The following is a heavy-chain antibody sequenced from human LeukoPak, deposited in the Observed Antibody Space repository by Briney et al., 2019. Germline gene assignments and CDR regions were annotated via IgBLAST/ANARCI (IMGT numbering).Heavy chain of an antibody. V-gene: IGHV4-61*02. CDR3: ARGPLEWSGYYSSYYYYYMDV. Sequence: SQTLSLTCTVSGGSISSGSYFWSWVRQPAGEGLEWFGRFYTSGSINYNTSLESRVTISVDTSKNQFSPKLSSVTAADTAVYYCARGPLEWSGYYSSYYYYYMDVWGKGTTVTVSS. CDR2: FYTSGSI. D-gene: IGHD3-3*01. CDR1: GGSISSGSYF. J-gene: IGHJ6*03.